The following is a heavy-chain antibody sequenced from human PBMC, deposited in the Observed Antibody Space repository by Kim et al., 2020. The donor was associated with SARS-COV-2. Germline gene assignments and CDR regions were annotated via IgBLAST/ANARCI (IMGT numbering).Heavy chain of an antibody. CDR3: ARGSISALANYYYAMDV. CDR2: ISGYNGNT. CDR1: GYSFTEFG. J-gene: IGHJ6*02. D-gene: IGHD2-15*01. V-gene: IGHV1-18*01. Sequence: ASVKVSCKASGYSFTEFGINWVRQAPGQGLEWMGWISGYNGNTNYAQKFQDRVIMTTDTSTSTAYMELRSLRSDDTAVFYCARGSISALANYYYAMDVWGQGTTITVSS.